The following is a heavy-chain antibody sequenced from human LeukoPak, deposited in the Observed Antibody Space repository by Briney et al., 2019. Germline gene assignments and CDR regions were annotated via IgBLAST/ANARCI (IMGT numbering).Heavy chain of an antibody. J-gene: IGHJ4*02. CDR1: GGTFSSYA. CDR2: IIPIFGTA. V-gene: IGHV1-69*13. CDR3: ARPLEAPAHGPLRY. D-gene: IGHD2-2*01. Sequence: ASVKVSCKASGGTFSSYAISWVRQAPGQGLEWMGGIIPIFGTANYAQKFQGRVTITADESTSTAYMELSSLRSEDTAVYYCARPLEAPAHGPLRYWGQGTLVTVSS.